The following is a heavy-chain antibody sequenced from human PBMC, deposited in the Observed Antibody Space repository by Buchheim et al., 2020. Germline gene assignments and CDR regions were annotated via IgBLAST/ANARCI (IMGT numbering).Heavy chain of an antibody. CDR3: AKVRMNRVVPHYYGMDV. CDR2: ISYDGRDK. Sequence: QVQLVESGGGVVQPGRSLRLSCAASGFAFSSYGMHWVRQAPGKGLEWVAVISYDGRDKYYAGSVKGRFIISRDNSKNTLYLQMNSLRAEDTAVYYCAKVRMNRVVPHYYGMDVWGQGTT. V-gene: IGHV3-30*18. J-gene: IGHJ6*02. CDR1: GFAFSSYG. D-gene: IGHD2-2*01.